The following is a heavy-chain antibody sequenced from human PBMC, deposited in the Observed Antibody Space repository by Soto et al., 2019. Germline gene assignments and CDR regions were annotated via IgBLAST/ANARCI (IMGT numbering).Heavy chain of an antibody. CDR1: GLTFSYSY. V-gene: IGHV3-11*01. CDR3: ARAVGLGNGADFDY. J-gene: IGHJ4*02. D-gene: IGHD6-19*01. CDR2: ISSNSGASI. Sequence: QVQLLESGGGLVKPGGSLTLSSAASGLTFSYSYMSGIRQAPGRGLEWISYISSNSGASIQYSDSVRGRFAISRDNAKNSLYLQMSSLRAEDTAVYYCARAVGLGNGADFDYWGQGTLVTVSS.